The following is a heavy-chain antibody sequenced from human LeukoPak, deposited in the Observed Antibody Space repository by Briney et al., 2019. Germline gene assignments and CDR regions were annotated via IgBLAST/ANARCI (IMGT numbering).Heavy chain of an antibody. V-gene: IGHV3-21*01. D-gene: IGHD4-17*01. CDR2: ISGSSTYI. CDR3: ARGTTVTTFGWFDP. CDR1: GFTFSSYS. J-gene: IGHJ5*02. Sequence: GGSLRLSCAASGFTFSSYSMNWVRQAPGKGLEWVSYISGSSTYIYYADSVKGRFTISRDNAKNSLYLQMNSLRAEDTAVYYCARGTTVTTFGWFDPWGQGTLVTVSS.